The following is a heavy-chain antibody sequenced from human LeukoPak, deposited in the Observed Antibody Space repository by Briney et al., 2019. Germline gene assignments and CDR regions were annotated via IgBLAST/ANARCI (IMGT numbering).Heavy chain of an antibody. Sequence: PSETLSLTCTVSGGSISSYYWSWLRQPPGKGLEWIGYIYYSGSTNYNPSLKSRVTISVDTSKNQFSLKLSSVTAADTAVYYCAREDDYGDYMQFDYWGQGTLVTVSS. J-gene: IGHJ4*02. CDR1: GGSISSYY. D-gene: IGHD4-17*01. CDR2: IYYSGST. CDR3: AREDDYGDYMQFDY. V-gene: IGHV4-59*01.